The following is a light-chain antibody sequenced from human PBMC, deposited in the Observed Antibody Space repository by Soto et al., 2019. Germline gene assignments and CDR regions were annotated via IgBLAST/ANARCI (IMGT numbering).Light chain of an antibody. CDR2: DAS. CDR3: QQYDNPPPA. J-gene: IGKJ4*01. V-gene: IGKV1-33*01. Sequence: DIQMTQSPSSLSASVGDRVTITCQASQDISNYLNWYQQKPGKAPKLLIYDASNLETGVPPRFSGSGSGTDFTFTISSLQPEDIATYYCQQYDNPPPAFGGGTKVEIK. CDR1: QDISNY.